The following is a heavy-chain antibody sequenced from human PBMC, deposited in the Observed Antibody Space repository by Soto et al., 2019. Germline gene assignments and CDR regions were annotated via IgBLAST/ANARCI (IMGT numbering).Heavy chain of an antibody. D-gene: IGHD1-26*01. CDR2: SYYSGGT. Sequence: PSETLSLTCTVSGGSVSTDFWTWIRQPPGKGLEWIVYSYYSGGTNSNPSLQSRVTILVDRSKNQFSLKMTSVTAADTAVYYCARLTVGAEFYFDHGGQGILVTVSS. CDR3: ARLTVGAEFYFDH. V-gene: IGHV4-59*02. CDR1: GGSVSTDF. J-gene: IGHJ4*02.